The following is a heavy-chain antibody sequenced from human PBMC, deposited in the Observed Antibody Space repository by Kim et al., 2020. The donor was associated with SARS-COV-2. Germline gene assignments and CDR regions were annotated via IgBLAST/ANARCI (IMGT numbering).Heavy chain of an antibody. CDR2: IYYSGTT. Sequence: SETLSLTCTVSGCSISSSSYYWGWLRQPPGKGLEWIGSIYYSGTTYYNPSLKRRVTISVDTSKNQFSLKLSSVTAADTAVYYSASRGVVGRAAAARWDWG. J-gene: IGHJ1*01. CDR3: ASRGVVGRAAAARWD. CDR1: GCSISSSSYY. D-gene: IGHD6-13*01. V-gene: IGHV4-39*01.